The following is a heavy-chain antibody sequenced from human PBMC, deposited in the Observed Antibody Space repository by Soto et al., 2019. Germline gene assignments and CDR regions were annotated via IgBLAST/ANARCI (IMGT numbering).Heavy chain of an antibody. CDR2: IGTAGDT. D-gene: IGHD2-2*01. Sequence: PGGSLRLSCAASGFTFSSYDMHWVRQATGKGLEWVSAIGTAGDTYYPGSVKGRFTISRENAKNSLYLQMNSLRAGDTAVYYCARGYQMAAFDIWGQGTMVTVSS. J-gene: IGHJ3*02. CDR1: GFTFSSYD. CDR3: ARGYQMAAFDI. V-gene: IGHV3-13*01.